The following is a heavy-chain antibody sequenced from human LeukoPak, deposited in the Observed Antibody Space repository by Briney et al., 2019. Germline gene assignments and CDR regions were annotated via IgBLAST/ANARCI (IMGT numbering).Heavy chain of an antibody. CDR2: ISGSGGST. Sequence: GGSLRLSCAASGFTFSSYAMSWVRQAPGKGLEWVSAISGSGGSTYYADSVKGRFTISRDNSKNTLYLRMISLRAEDTAVYYCAKARGRLIDYWGQGTLVTVSS. V-gene: IGHV3-23*01. D-gene: IGHD1-26*01. J-gene: IGHJ4*02. CDR3: AKARGRLIDY. CDR1: GFTFSSYA.